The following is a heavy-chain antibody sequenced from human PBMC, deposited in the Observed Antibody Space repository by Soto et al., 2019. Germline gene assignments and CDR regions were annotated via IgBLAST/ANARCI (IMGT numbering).Heavy chain of an antibody. CDR3: TRAAWFPYLSFY. CDR1: GFTFSRFE. CDR2: ISSSGSTA. J-gene: IGHJ4*02. D-gene: IGHD3-10*01. V-gene: IGHV3-48*03. Sequence: GGSLRLSCAASGFTFSRFELHWVRQAPGKGLEWISYISSSGSTAHYASSVEGRFTISRDNANNSVYLQMDSLRAEDTALYYCTRAAWFPYLSFYWGQGALVTVSS.